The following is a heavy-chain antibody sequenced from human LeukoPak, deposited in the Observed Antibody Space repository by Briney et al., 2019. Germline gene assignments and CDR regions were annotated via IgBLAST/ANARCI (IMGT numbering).Heavy chain of an antibody. V-gene: IGHV3-21*01. J-gene: IGHJ4*02. Sequence: PGGSLRLSCAASGFTFSSYSMNWVRQAPGKGLEWVSSISSSSSHIYYADSVRGRFTISRDNAKNSLFLQMNSLRGEDTAVYYCARDQLGAVLYFDYWGQGALVTVSS. D-gene: IGHD1-1*01. CDR2: ISSSSSHI. CDR1: GFTFSSYS. CDR3: ARDQLGAVLYFDY.